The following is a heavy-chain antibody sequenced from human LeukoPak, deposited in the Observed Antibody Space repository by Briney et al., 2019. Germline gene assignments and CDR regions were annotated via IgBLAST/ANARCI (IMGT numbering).Heavy chain of an antibody. D-gene: IGHD3-3*01. CDR1: GFTFDDYG. J-gene: IGHJ3*02. V-gene: IGHV3-9*01. CDR2: ISWNSGTI. CDR3: AKDRLIKVPKLEDDVFDI. Sequence: TGGSLRLSCAASGFTFDDYGMSWVRQAPGKGLEWVSGISWNSGTINYADSVKGRFTISRDNANNSLYLQMNSLRPEDTALYYCAKDRLIKVPKLEDDVFDIWGQGTMVTVSS.